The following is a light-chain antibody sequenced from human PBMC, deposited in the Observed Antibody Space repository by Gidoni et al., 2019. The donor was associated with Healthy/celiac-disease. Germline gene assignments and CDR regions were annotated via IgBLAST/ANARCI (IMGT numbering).Light chain of an antibody. Sequence: IVLTQSPGTLSLSPGERATLSCRASQRVSSSYLAWYQQKPGQAPRLLIYGASSRATGIPDRFSGSGSGTVFPLTISRLEPEDFAVYYCQQYGSSSTFGQGTRLEIK. J-gene: IGKJ5*01. CDR2: GAS. CDR1: QRVSSSY. V-gene: IGKV3-20*01. CDR3: QQYGSSST.